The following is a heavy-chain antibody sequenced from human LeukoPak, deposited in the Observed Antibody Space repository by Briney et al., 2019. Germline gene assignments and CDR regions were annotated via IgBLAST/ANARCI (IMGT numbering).Heavy chain of an antibody. CDR3: AKGYCSSTSCYPFDY. V-gene: IGHV3-9*01. CDR1: GFSFADYA. J-gene: IGHJ4*02. Sequence: GGSLRLSCAASGFSFADYAMHWVRQAPGKGLEWVSGISWNSGSIGYADSVKGRFTISRDNAKNSLYLQMNSLRAEDTALYYCAKGYCSSTSCYPFDYWGQGTLVTVSS. CDR2: ISWNSGSI. D-gene: IGHD2-2*01.